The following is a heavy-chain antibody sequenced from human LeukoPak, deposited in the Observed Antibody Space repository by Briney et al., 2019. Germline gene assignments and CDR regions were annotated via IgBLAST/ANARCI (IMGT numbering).Heavy chain of an antibody. V-gene: IGHV1-69*04. D-gene: IGHD6-13*01. CDR1: GGTFSSYA. CDR3: AIHYSSSWFDAFDI. Sequence: SVKVSCKASGGTFSSYAISWVRQAPRQGLEWMGRIIPILGIANYAQKFQGRVTITADKSTSTAYMELSSLRSEDTAVYYCAIHYSSSWFDAFDIWGQGTMVTVSS. CDR2: IIPILGIA. J-gene: IGHJ3*02.